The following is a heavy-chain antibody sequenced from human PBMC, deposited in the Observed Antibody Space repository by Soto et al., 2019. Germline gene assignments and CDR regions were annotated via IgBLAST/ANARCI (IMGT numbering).Heavy chain of an antibody. CDR3: ARDGQYRTDGCDG. V-gene: IGHV3-23*01. CDR2: LSRGGGST. Sequence: EAQLSESGGDLIQPGGSLRLYCAASGFTYSSHGMSWVRQARGKGLEWIAGLSRGGGSTYYADSVKGRFTISRDNSKNTLDLIMNNLRVEDTALYYCARDGQYRTDGCDGGGQGTMVIVSS. D-gene: IGHD5-12*01. J-gene: IGHJ3*01. CDR1: GFTYSSHG.